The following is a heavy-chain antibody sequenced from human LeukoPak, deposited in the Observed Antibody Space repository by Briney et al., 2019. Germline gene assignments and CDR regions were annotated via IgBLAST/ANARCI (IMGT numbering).Heavy chain of an antibody. CDR2: ISGSGGST. D-gene: IGHD3-3*01. V-gene: IGHV3-23*01. J-gene: IGHJ4*02. Sequence: GGSLRLSCAASGFTFSSYAMSWVRQAPGKGLEWVSAISGSGGSTYYADSVKGRFTISRDNSKNTLYLQMNSLRAEDTAVYYCAKLSPIGFLEWLLYYFDYWGQGTLVTVSS. CDR1: GFTFSSYA. CDR3: AKLSPIGFLEWLLYYFDY.